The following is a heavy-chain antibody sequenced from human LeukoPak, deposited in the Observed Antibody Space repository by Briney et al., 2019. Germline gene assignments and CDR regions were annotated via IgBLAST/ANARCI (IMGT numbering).Heavy chain of an antibody. CDR3: AKEKQWPDSKFDY. J-gene: IGHJ4*02. D-gene: IGHD6-19*01. CDR1: GFTFSSYG. V-gene: IGHV3-30*02. CDR2: IRYDGSNK. Sequence: GGSLRLSCAASGFTFSSYGMHWVRQAPGKGLEWVAFIRYDGSNKYYADSVKGRFTISRDNSKYTLYLQMNSLRAEDTAVYYCAKEKQWPDSKFDYWGQGTLVTVSS.